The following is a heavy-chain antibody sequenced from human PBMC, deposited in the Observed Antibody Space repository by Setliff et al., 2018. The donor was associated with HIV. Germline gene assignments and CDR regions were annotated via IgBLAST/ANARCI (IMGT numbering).Heavy chain of an antibody. CDR1: GHTFTGYY. J-gene: IGHJ5*02. D-gene: IGHD6-13*01. CDR2: INPNSGGT. Sequence: ASVKVSCKASGHTFTGYYMHWVRQAPGQGLEWMGRINPNSGGTDYAQKFQGRVTMTRDTSISTAYMGLRRLRSDDTAVYYCARSPIAAPGTFRFDPWGQWTFCTVSS. V-gene: IGHV1-2*06. CDR3: ARSPIAAPGTFRFDP.